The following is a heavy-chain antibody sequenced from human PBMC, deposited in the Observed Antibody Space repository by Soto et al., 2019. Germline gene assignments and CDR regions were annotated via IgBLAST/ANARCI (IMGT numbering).Heavy chain of an antibody. V-gene: IGHV4-59*01. J-gene: IGHJ4*02. CDR2: IYYSGSP. D-gene: IGHD5-18*01. Sequence: SETLSLTCTVSGGSISTYYRSWIRQPPGKGLEWIGYIYYSGSPNYSPSLKSRVTISLDTSKNQFSLKVNSVTAADTAVYYCARGSRGYSRVFDLWGQGTLVTVSS. CDR1: GGSISTYY. CDR3: ARGSRGYSRVFDL.